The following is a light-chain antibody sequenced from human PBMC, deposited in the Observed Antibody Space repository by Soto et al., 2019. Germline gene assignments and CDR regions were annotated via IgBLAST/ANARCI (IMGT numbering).Light chain of an antibody. J-gene: IGKJ5*01. CDR2: DAS. CDR1: QSSSRY. Sequence: NVLTQSPATLSLSPGESATLSCRASQSSSRYLAWYQQKPGQAPRLLIYDASTRATGIPARFSGSGSGTDFTLTISTLEPEDFAVYYCQQYGTSPITFGQGTRLEIK. CDR3: QQYGTSPIT. V-gene: IGKV3-11*01.